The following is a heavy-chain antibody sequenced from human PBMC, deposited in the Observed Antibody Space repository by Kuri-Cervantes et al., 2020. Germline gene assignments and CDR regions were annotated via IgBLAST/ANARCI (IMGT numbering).Heavy chain of an antibody. Sequence: GSLRLSCTVSGGSISSYYWSWIRQPPGKGLEWIGYFYYSGSTTYNPSLKSRVTISVDTSKNQFSLKLSSVTAADTAVYYCARALTGVPPLYWGQGTLVTVSS. D-gene: IGHD7-27*01. CDR1: GGSISSYY. J-gene: IGHJ4*02. CDR2: FYYSGST. V-gene: IGHV4-59*12. CDR3: ARALTGVPPLY.